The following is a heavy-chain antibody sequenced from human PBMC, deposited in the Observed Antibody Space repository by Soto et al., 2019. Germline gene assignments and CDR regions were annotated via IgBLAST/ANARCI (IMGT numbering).Heavy chain of an antibody. V-gene: IGHV4-59*01. CDR2: IYYSGST. D-gene: IGHD3-22*01. J-gene: IGHJ4*02. CDR3: ARTEYYYDSSGSYHLFDY. Sequence: SWSLAISCAFCVGSIISYVWSWILQPTGKGLEWIGYIYYSGSTNYNPSLKSRVTISVDTSKNQFSLKLSSVTAADTAVYYCARTEYYYDSSGSYHLFDYWGQGTLVTVYS. CDR1: VGSIISYV.